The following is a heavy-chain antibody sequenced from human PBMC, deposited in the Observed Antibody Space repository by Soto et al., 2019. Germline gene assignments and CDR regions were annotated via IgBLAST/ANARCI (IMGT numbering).Heavy chain of an antibody. CDR3: ARGNHRWLQLWYFDL. V-gene: IGHV1-69*12. CDR1: GGTFSSYS. J-gene: IGHJ2*01. D-gene: IGHD5-12*01. Sequence: QVQLVQSGAEVKKPGSSVTVSCKASGGTFSSYSISWVRQAPGQGLEWMGGIIPIFGTVNYAQKVQGRVTMTADESTSTAYMELSSLRSEDTAVYYCARGNHRWLQLWYFDLWGRGTLVTVSS. CDR2: IIPIFGTV.